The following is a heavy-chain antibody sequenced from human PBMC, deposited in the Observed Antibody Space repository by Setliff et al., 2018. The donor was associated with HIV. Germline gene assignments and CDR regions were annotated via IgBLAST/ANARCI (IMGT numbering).Heavy chain of an antibody. Sequence: SCAASGFTFSSYSMNWVRQAPGKGLEWVSSISSSSSYIYYADSVKGRFTISRDNAKNSLYLQMNSLRAEDTAVYYCAVHYYDSGGYDYWGQGTLVTVSS. D-gene: IGHD3-22*01. J-gene: IGHJ4*02. V-gene: IGHV3-21*01. CDR2: ISSSSSYI. CDR3: AVHYYDSGGYDY. CDR1: GFTFSSYS.